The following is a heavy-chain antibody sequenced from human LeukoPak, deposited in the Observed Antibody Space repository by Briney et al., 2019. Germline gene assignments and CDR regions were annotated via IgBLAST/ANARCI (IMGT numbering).Heavy chain of an antibody. D-gene: IGHD1-26*01. Sequence: ASVKVSCKASGYTFTGYYMHWVRQAPGQGLEWMGWINPNSGGTNYAQKFQGRVTMTRDTSISTAYMELSRLRSDDTAVYYCARDPNSGSYPGEAFDYWGQGTLVTVSS. CDR1: GYTFTGYY. J-gene: IGHJ4*02. CDR3: ARDPNSGSYPGEAFDY. CDR2: INPNSGGT. V-gene: IGHV1-2*02.